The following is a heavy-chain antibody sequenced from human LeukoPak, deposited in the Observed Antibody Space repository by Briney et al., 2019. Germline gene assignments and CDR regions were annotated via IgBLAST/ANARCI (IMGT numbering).Heavy chain of an antibody. CDR3: ARGGDSSGSLDY. D-gene: IGHD3-22*01. CDR1: GFTFSSYG. V-gene: IGHV3-33*01. CDR2: IWYDGSNK. Sequence: EGSLRLSSAASGFTFSSYGMHWVRQAPGKGLEWVAVIWYDGSNKYYADSVKGRFTISRDNSKNTLYLQMNSLRAEDTAVYYCARGGDSSGSLDYWGQGTLVTVSS. J-gene: IGHJ4*02.